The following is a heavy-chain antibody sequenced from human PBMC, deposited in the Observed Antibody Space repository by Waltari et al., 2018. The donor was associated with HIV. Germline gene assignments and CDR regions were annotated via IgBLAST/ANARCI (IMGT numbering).Heavy chain of an antibody. CDR1: GFTFISYG. D-gene: IGHD6-19*01. Sequence: QVQLVESGGGVVQPGRSLRLACAASGFTFISYGMHWVRQGPGKGREWVAVISYYGDNKYYADSVKGRFTISRDNSKNTLYLQMNSLRVEDTAVYYCAKGASGWSPGYWGQGTLVTVSS. V-gene: IGHV3-30*18. CDR2: ISYYGDNK. CDR3: AKGASGWSPGY. J-gene: IGHJ4*02.